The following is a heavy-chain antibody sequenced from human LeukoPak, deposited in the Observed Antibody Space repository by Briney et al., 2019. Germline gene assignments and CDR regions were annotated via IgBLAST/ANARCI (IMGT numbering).Heavy chain of an antibody. D-gene: IGHD6-13*01. CDR2: IYYSGST. J-gene: IGHJ4*02. V-gene: IGHV4-30-4*01. CDR3: ARAAGSWHTLNFDY. Sequence: PSQTLSLTCTVSDGSISSGDYYWSWIRQPPGKGLEWIGYIYYSGSTYYNPSLKSRVTISVDTSKNQFSLKLSSVTAADTAVYYCARAAGSWHTLNFDYWGQGTLVTVSS. CDR1: DGSISSGDYY.